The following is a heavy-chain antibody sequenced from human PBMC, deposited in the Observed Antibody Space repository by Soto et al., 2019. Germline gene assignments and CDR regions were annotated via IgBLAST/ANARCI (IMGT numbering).Heavy chain of an antibody. D-gene: IGHD3-3*01. CDR2: ISVYTGKT. Sequence: ASVKVSCKASGYTFSSHGITWVRQAPGQGLEWMGYISVYTGKTDYAQSLQGRVVMTIDTSTTTAYMELRSLRPDDTAVYFCARAHDLVATAYDHGGQGTLVTVSS. J-gene: IGHJ5*02. V-gene: IGHV1-18*01. CDR3: ARAHDLVATAYDH. CDR1: GYTFSSHG.